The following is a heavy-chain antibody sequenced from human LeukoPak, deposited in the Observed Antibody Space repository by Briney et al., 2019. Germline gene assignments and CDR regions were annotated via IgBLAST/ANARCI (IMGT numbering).Heavy chain of an antibody. CDR3: ARAPVGITGTTRYFDY. Sequence: ASVKVSCKASGYTFTGYYMHWVRQAPGQGLEWMGWINPNSGGTSYAQKFQGRVTMTRDTSISTAYMELSRLRSDDTAVYYCARAPVGITGTTRYFDYWGQGTLVTVSS. V-gene: IGHV1-2*02. J-gene: IGHJ4*02. CDR2: INPNSGGT. D-gene: IGHD1-7*01. CDR1: GYTFTGYY.